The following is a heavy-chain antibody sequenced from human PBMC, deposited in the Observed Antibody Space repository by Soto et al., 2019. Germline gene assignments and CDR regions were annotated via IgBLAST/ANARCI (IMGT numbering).Heavy chain of an antibody. V-gene: IGHV2-5*02. D-gene: IGHD3-3*01. Sequence: QITLNESGPTVVRPTETLTLTCRFSGFSLTTSGVGVGWIRQSPGKAPEWLALTYWDDDKRDSASLKSRLTITKDTSKNQVVLTVSDLDPTDTATYYCAHRVLRTVFGLVTTTAIYFDFWGQGTPVAVSS. CDR1: GFSLTTSGVG. CDR3: AHRVLRTVFGLVTTTAIYFDF. CDR2: TYWDDDK. J-gene: IGHJ4*02.